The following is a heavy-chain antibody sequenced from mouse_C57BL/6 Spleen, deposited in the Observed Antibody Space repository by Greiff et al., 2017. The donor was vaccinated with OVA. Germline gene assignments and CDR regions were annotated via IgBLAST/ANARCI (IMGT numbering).Heavy chain of an antibody. D-gene: IGHD4-1*01. CDR2: INPGSGGT. Sequence: QVQLQQSGAELVRPGTSVKVSCKASGYAFTNYLIEWVKQRPGQGLEWIGVINPGSGGTNYNEKFKGKATLTADKSSSTAYMQLSSLTSEDSAVSFCARSRANWPLAYWGPVTTLPFSS. CDR1: GYAFTNYL. J-gene: IGHJ2*01. CDR3: ARSRANWPLAY. V-gene: IGHV1-54*01.